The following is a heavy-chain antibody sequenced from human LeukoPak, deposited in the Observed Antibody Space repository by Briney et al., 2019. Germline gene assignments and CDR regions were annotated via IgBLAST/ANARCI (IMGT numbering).Heavy chain of an antibody. CDR1: GFTFGTYG. J-gene: IGHJ4*02. D-gene: IGHD6-19*01. V-gene: IGHV3-23*01. CDR3: AKEYRAVAGSPDY. Sequence: GGSLRLSCAASGFTFGTYGMSWVRQAPGKGLEWVSAISGSGGSTYYADSVKGRFTTSRDNSKNTLYLQMNSLRVDDTAVYYCAKEYRAVAGSPDYWGQGILVTISS. CDR2: ISGSGGST.